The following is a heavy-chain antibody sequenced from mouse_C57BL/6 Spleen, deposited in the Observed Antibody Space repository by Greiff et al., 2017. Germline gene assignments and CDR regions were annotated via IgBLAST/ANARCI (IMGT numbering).Heavy chain of an antibody. CDR1: GYTFTSYW. J-gene: IGHJ4*01. D-gene: IGHD1-1*01. Sequence: VQLQQPGAELVMPGASVKLSCKASGYTFTSYWMHWVKQRPGQGLEWIGEIDPSDSYTNYNQKFKGKSTLTVDKSSSTAYMQLSSLTSEDSAVYYCARPSNYYGSSYDAMDSWCQGTSVTVSS. CDR2: IDPSDSYT. V-gene: IGHV1-69*01. CDR3: ARPSNYYGSSYDAMDS.